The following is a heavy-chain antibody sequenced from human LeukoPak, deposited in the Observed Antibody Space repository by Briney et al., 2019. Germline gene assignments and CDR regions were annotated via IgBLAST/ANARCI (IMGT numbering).Heavy chain of an antibody. V-gene: IGHV4-4*09. CDR3: ARLAATAY. J-gene: IGHJ4*02. CDR1: GGSISSYY. CDR2: IYTSGST. Sequence: PSETLSLTCTVSGGSISSYYWSWIRQPPGKGLEWIGYIYTSGSTNYNPSLKSRVTISADASKNQFSLKLSSATAADTAVYYCARLAATAYWGQGTLVTVSS. D-gene: IGHD2-15*01.